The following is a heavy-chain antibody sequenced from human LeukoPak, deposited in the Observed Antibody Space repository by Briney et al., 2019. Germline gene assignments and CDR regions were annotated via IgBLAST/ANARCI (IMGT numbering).Heavy chain of an antibody. V-gene: IGHV1-8*03. CDR2: MNPNSGNT. CDR1: GYTFTSYD. Sequence: ASVKVSCKASGYTFTSYDINWVRQATGQGLEWMGWMNPNSGNTGYAQKFQGRVTITRNTSISTAYMELSSLRAEDTAVYYCARALRDGYTGDDAFDIWGQGTMVTVSS. J-gene: IGHJ3*02. D-gene: IGHD5-24*01. CDR3: ARALRDGYTGDDAFDI.